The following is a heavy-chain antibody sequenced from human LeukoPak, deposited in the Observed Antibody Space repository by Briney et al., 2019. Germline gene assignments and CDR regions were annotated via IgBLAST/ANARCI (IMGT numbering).Heavy chain of an antibody. D-gene: IGHD3-22*01. CDR3: ARARGLYDSSGYPLDAFDI. CDR2: IYYSGST. V-gene: IGHV4-59*01. J-gene: IGHJ3*02. CDR1: AGSIRSYY. Sequence: PSETLSLTCTLSAGSIRSYYWSWIRHPPGKGVVWLGYIYYSGSTNYNPSLKSRVNISVDTSKNQFSLKLSSVTAADTAVYYCARARGLYDSSGYPLDAFDIWGQGTMVTVSS.